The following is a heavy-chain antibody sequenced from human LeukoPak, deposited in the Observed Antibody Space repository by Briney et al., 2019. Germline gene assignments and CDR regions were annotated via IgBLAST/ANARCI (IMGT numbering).Heavy chain of an antibody. CDR1: GFTFSGSW. CDR2: IAYDGIDK. CDR3: VRRQGESGFDVAY. Sequence: GGSLRLSCAASGFTFSGSWMSWVRQTPGKGLEWVAVIAYDGIDKFYADSVKGRFSISRDNSKNTLYLQMSSLRPEDTAIYYCVRRQGESGFDVAYWGQGTLVTVSS. V-gene: IGHV3-30-3*01. J-gene: IGHJ4*02. D-gene: IGHD5-12*01.